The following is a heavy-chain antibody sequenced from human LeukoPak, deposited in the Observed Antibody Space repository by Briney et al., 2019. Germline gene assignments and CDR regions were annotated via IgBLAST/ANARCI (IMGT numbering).Heavy chain of an antibody. J-gene: IGHJ4*02. Sequence: SETLSLTCAVYGGSFSGYYWSWIRQPPGKGLEWIGEINHSGSTNYNPSLKSRVTISVDTSKNQFSLKLSSVTAADTAVYYCAGKXXLWFGESSGGSGDYWGQGTLVTVSS. V-gene: IGHV4-34*01. D-gene: IGHD3-10*01. CDR1: GGSFSGYY. CDR2: INHSGST. CDR3: AGKXXLWFGESSGGSGDY.